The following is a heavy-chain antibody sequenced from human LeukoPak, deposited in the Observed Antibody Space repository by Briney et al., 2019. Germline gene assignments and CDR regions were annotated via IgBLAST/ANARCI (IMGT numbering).Heavy chain of an antibody. J-gene: IGHJ4*02. Sequence: GESLKISCAASGFTFSSYSMNWVRQAPGKGLEWVSSISSSSSYIYYADSVKGRFTISRDNAKNSLYLQMNSLRAEDTAVYYCARDGTGYYYFDYWGQGTLVTVSS. CDR2: ISSSSSYI. CDR3: ARDGTGYYYFDY. D-gene: IGHD1-1*01. CDR1: GFTFSSYS. V-gene: IGHV3-21*01.